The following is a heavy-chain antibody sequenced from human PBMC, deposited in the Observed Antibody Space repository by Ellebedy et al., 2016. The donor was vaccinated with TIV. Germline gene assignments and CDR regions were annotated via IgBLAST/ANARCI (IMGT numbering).Heavy chain of an antibody. J-gene: IGHJ4*02. CDR1: GFTFSSYA. CDR3: ARDSVYGDYAPDY. CDR2: ISYDGSNK. V-gene: IGHV3-30-3*01. D-gene: IGHD4-17*01. Sequence: GESLKISXAASGFTFSSYAMHWVRQAPGKGLEWVAVISYDGSNKYYADSVKGRFTISRDNSKNTLYLQMNSLRAEDTAVYYCARDSVYGDYAPDYWGQGTLVTVSS.